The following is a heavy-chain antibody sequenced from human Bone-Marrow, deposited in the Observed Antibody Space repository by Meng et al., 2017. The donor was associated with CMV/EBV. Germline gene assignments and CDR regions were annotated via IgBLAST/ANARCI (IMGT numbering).Heavy chain of an antibody. CDR2: INHSGST. J-gene: IGHJ6*02. Sequence: SETLSLTCAVYGGSFSGYYWSWIRQPPGKGLEWIGEINHSGSTNYNPSLKSRVTISVDTSKNQFPLKLSSVTAADTAVYYCARVRDMRYCSSTSCRVWAYYYGMDVWGQGPTVTVSS. V-gene: IGHV4-34*01. CDR3: ARVRDMRYCSSTSCRVWAYYYGMDV. CDR1: GGSFSGYY. D-gene: IGHD2-2*01.